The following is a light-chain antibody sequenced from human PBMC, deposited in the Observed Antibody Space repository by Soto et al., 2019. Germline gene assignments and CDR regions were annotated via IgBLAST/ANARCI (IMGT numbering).Light chain of an antibody. CDR1: QDIGTS. CDR2: TIS. V-gene: IGKV1-17*01. Sequence: DIQMTQSPSSLSAYVGGRVTITCRASQDIGTSLDWFQQKPGTAPKRLIYTISDLQSGVPSRFSGGGSGTEFTLTISSLQPEDSATYYCHQHYAFPLTFGPGTKVHV. CDR3: HQHYAFPLT. J-gene: IGKJ3*01.